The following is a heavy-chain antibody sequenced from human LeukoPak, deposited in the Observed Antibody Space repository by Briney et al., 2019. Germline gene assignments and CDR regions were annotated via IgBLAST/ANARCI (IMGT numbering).Heavy chain of an antibody. D-gene: IGHD6-19*01. CDR3: ARESFKVAGRYQHWFLDL. CDR2: INSNTWNP. J-gene: IGHJ2*01. V-gene: IGHV7-4-1*02. CDR1: GYSFTDYG. Sequence: ASGKVSCKASGYSFTDYGIHWVREAPGQGLEWMGWINSNTWNPTYTQGFTGRFVLSVDPYVTTAYLQISSIEAEDTAVYYCARESFKVAGRYQHWFLDLWGRGTLVTVSS.